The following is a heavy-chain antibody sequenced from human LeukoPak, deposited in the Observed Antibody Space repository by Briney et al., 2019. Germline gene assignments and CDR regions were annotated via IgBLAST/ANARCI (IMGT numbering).Heavy chain of an antibody. CDR2: ISSSSSYI. V-gene: IGHV3-21*01. Sequence: GGSLRLSCAASGFTFSSYSTNWVRQAPGKGLEWVSSISSSSSYIYYADSVKGRFTISRDNAKNSLYLQMNSLRAEDTAVYYCARDPAYGSGSYDWFDPWGQGTLVTVSS. D-gene: IGHD3-10*01. CDR3: ARDPAYGSGSYDWFDP. J-gene: IGHJ5*02. CDR1: GFTFSSYS.